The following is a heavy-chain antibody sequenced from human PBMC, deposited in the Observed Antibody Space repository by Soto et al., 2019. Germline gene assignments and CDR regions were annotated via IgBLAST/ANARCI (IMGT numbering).Heavy chain of an antibody. CDR3: AKDGRLGYYYYYMDV. V-gene: IGHV3-30*18. J-gene: IGHJ6*03. Sequence: GGSLRLSCAASGFTFSSYGMHWVRQAPGKGLEWVAVISYDGSNKYYADSVKGRFTISRDNSKNTLYLQMNSLRVEDTAVYYCAKDGRLGYYYYYMDVWGKGTTVTVSS. CDR2: ISYDGSNK. D-gene: IGHD3-16*01. CDR1: GFTFSSYG.